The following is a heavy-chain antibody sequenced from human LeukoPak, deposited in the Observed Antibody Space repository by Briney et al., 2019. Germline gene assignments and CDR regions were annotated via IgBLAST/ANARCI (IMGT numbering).Heavy chain of an antibody. CDR3: ARDFDWLFDY. D-gene: IGHD3-9*01. J-gene: IGHJ4*02. CDR1: GFTFSSYS. Sequence: TGGSLRLSCAASGFTFSSYSMLWVRQAPGKGLEWVSYISSSSSTIYYADSVKGRFTISRDNAKNSLYLQMNTLRAEDTAVYYCARDFDWLFDYWGQGTLVTVSS. V-gene: IGHV3-48*01. CDR2: ISSSSSTI.